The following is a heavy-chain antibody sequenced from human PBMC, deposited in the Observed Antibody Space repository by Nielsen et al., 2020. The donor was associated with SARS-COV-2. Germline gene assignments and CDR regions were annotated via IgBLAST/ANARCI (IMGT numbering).Heavy chain of an antibody. J-gene: IGHJ4*02. CDR1: GFTFSDYY. Sequence: GESLKISCAASGFTFSDYYMSWIRQAPGKGLEWVSYISSSSSYTNYADSVKGRFTISRDNAKNSLYLQMNSLRAEDTAVYYCARDGIAVAGTDSEDYWGQGTLVTVSS. CDR2: ISSSSSYT. CDR3: ARDGIAVAGTDSEDY. V-gene: IGHV3-11*06. D-gene: IGHD6-19*01.